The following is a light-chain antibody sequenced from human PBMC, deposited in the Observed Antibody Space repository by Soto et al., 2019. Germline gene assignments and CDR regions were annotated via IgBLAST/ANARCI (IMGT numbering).Light chain of an antibody. CDR3: QQYTSYSAGT. CDR1: QSIDSW. V-gene: IGKV1-5*03. CDR2: EAS. J-gene: IGKJ1*01. Sequence: DIQMTQSPSTLSASVGDRVTITCRARQSIDSWLAWFQHKPGKTPDLLLYEASSLERGVPSRVSGSGSGTEFTLTISSLQPDDFATYYCQQYTSYSAGTFGQGTKLEIK.